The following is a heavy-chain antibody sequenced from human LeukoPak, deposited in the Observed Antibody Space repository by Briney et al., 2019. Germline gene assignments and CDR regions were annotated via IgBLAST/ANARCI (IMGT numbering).Heavy chain of an antibody. Sequence: GGSLRLSCAASGFTFSHYGMHWVRQAPGKGLEWMAGIWEDGTNIYYADSVKGRFTISRDNSIHTLFLQMNSLRAEDTAVYYCARAGFQSGWYESWGQGTLVTVSS. D-gene: IGHD3-3*01. CDR2: IWEDGTNI. V-gene: IGHV3-33*08. J-gene: IGHJ5*01. CDR1: GFTFSHYG. CDR3: ARAGFQSGWYES.